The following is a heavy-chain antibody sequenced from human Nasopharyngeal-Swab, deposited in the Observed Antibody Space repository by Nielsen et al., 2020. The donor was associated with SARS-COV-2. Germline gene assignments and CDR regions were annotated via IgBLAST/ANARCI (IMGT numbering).Heavy chain of an antibody. CDR3: AKDGKRRGIAAAGTLYYYYGMDV. D-gene: IGHD6-13*01. J-gene: IGHJ6*02. Sequence: WIRQPPGKGPEWVSAISGSGGSTYYADSVKGRFTISRDNSKNTLYLQMNSLRAEDTVVYYCAKDGKRRGIAAAGTLYYYYGMDVWGQGTTVTVSS. CDR2: ISGSGGST. V-gene: IGHV3-23*01.